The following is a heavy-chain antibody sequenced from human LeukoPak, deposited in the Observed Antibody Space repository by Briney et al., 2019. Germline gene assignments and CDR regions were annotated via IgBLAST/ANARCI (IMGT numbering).Heavy chain of an antibody. V-gene: IGHV3-11*04. CDR1: EFVFGDFY. D-gene: IGHD5-18*01. J-gene: IGHJ4*02. CDR2: ISSGGDTI. Sequence: GGSLRLSCAASEFVFGDFYMSWVRQAPGKGLEWISYISSGGDTIYYADSVKGRLTISRDNSKNTLYLQMNSLRAEDTAVYYCARWGGGDTAMGRFERYYFDYWGQGTLVTVSS. CDR3: ARWGGGDTAMGRFERYYFDY.